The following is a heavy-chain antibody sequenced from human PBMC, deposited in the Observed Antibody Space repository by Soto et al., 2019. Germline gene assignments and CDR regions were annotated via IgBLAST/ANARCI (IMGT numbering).Heavy chain of an antibody. CDR1: GYSISSSNW. D-gene: IGHD3-10*01. J-gene: IGHJ4*02. V-gene: IGHV4-28*01. CDR2: IYYSGTT. Sequence: QVQLQESGPGLVKPSDTLSLTCAVSGYSISSSNWWGWIRQPPGKGLGWIGYIYYSGTTYYNPSLKSRVTMSVDTSKTQFSLKLAPGTAVDTVVYYCASGAIQGPIDYWGQGTLVTVSS. CDR3: ASGAIQGPIDY.